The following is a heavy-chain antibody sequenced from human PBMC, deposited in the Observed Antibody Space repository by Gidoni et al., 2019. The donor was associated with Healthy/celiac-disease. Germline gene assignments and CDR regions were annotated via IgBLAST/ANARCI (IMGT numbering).Heavy chain of an antibody. CDR1: GFTFLNAG. Sequence: QLVESGGGWVKPGGSVRLAGAASGFTFLNAGMSWVRQAPGKGLEWVGRIKSKTDCGTTDYAAPVKGRFTISRDDSKNTLYLQMNSLKTEDTAVYYCTTSNGYCSSTSCYRVDYWGQVTLVTVSS. V-gene: IGHV3-15*01. CDR3: TTSNGYCSSTSCYRVDY. D-gene: IGHD2-2*02. CDR2: IKSKTDCGTT. J-gene: IGHJ4*02.